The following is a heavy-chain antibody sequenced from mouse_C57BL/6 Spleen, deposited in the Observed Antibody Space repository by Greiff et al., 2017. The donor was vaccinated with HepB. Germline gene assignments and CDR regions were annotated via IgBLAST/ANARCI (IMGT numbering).Heavy chain of an antibody. V-gene: IGHV1-9*01. J-gene: IGHJ3*01. Sequence: VQLQQSGAELMKPGASVKLSCKATGYTFTGYWIEWVKQRPGHGLEWIGEILPGSGSTNYNEKFKGKATFTADTSSNTAYMQPSSLTTEDSAIYYCARRYYGSSPWFAYWGQGTLVTVSA. D-gene: IGHD1-1*01. CDR2: ILPGSGST. CDR1: GYTFTGYW. CDR3: ARRYYGSSPWFAY.